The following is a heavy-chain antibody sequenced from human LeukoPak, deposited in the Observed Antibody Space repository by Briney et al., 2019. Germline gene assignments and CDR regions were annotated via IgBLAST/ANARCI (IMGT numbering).Heavy chain of an antibody. Sequence: SETLSLTCTVSGGSIISAGYYWSWIRQHPGKGLEWIGYIYYSGSSYYNPSLKSRVTISADTSKNQFSLKLSSVTAADTAIYYCAKTLYYYDSSGYPSPGFYFDYWGQGTLVTVPS. V-gene: IGHV4-31*03. CDR2: IYYSGSS. D-gene: IGHD3-22*01. CDR1: GGSIISAGYY. J-gene: IGHJ4*02. CDR3: AKTLYYYDSSGYPSPGFYFDY.